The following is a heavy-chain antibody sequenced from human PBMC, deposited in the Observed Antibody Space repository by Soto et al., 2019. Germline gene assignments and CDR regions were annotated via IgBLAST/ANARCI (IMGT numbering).Heavy chain of an antibody. CDR3: AHRAWLDAFDI. CDR1: GFSLSTSGVG. CDR2: IYWDDDK. Sequence: QITLKESGPTLVKPTQTLTLTCTFSGFSLSTSGVGVGWIRQPPGKALEWLALIYWDDDKRYSPSLKSRLTXTXXTSKNQVVLTMTNMDPVDTATYYCAHRAWLDAFDIWGQGTMVTVSS. V-gene: IGHV2-5*02. D-gene: IGHD5-12*01. J-gene: IGHJ3*02.